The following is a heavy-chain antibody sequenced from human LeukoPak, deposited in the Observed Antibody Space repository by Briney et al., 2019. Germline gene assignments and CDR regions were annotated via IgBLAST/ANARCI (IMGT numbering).Heavy chain of an antibody. CDR1: GYTFTTYD. CDR2: MNPNSGNT. V-gene: IGHV1-8*02. J-gene: IGHJ6*03. D-gene: IGHD5-24*01. CDR3: ARGSGGYNLYYYYYMDV. Sequence: GASVKVSCKASGYTFTTYDINWVRQATGQGLEWMGWMNPNSGNTGYAQKFQGRVTMTRNTSISTAYMELSSLRSEDTAVYYCARGSGGYNLYYYYYMDVWGKGTTVTISS.